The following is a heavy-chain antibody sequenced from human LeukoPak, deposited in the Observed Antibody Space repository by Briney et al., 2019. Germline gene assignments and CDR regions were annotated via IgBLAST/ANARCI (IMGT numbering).Heavy chain of an antibody. Sequence: ASVKVSCKASGYTFIAYYMHWVRQAPGQGLEWMGVINPRGGYTNYAQQFQGRVTMTRDTSTRTVYMDLSGLTSEDTAVYYCARDRRELEISIFGVETDYWGQGTLVTVSS. CDR3: ARDRRELEISIFGVETDY. D-gene: IGHD3-3*01. V-gene: IGHV1-46*01. CDR2: INPRGGYT. CDR1: GYTFIAYY. J-gene: IGHJ4*02.